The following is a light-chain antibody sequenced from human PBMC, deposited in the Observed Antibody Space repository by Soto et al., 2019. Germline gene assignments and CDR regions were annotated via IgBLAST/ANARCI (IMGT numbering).Light chain of an antibody. CDR1: ISNIGAGYD. CDR3: QSYDSTLSDSYV. CDR2: GNN. Sequence: QSVLTQPPSVSGAPGQRVIISCTGSISNIGAGYDVHWYQQRPGTAPKLLIFGNNNRPSGVPDRFSGSKSGTSASLAITGLQAEDEGDYYCQSYDSTLSDSYVFGTGTKVTVL. V-gene: IGLV1-40*01. J-gene: IGLJ1*01.